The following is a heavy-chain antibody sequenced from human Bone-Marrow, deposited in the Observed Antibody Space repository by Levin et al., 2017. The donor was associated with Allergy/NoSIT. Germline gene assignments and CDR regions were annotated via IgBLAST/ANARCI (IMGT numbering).Heavy chain of an antibody. V-gene: IGHV1-8*03. J-gene: IGHJ6*02. Sequence: ASVKVSCKASGYNFMKYDINLVRQAKGQGLEWMGWMNPNGGNTAYPQKFQGRVAITTDTSTDTADMELSGLTSDDTAVYYCVRRRSYYYGMDLWGQGTTVTVSS. CDR1: GYNFMKYD. CDR2: MNPNGGNT. D-gene: IGHD3-10*01. CDR3: VRRRSYYYGMDL.